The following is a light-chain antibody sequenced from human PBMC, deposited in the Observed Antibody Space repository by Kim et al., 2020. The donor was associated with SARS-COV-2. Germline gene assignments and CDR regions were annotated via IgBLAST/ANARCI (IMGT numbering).Light chain of an antibody. CDR2: DDT. V-gene: IGLV2-14*04. CDR1: DSHFGSFTY. Sequence: TISRSGPDSHFGSFTYVSGFQQHPGKAPKLMIFDDTERPSGVSDRFSGSKSGPSASLTISGLQTEDEADYYCNSYSGITTLGVFGTGTKVTVL. CDR3: NSYSGITTLGV. J-gene: IGLJ1*01.